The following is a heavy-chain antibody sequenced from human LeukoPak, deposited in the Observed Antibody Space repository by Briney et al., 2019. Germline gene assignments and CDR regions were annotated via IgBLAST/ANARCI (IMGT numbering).Heavy chain of an antibody. CDR1: GGSFSGYY. Sequence: SETLSLTCAVYGGSFSGYYRSWIRQPPGKGLEWIGEINHSGSTNYNPSLKSRVTISVDTSKNQFSLKLSSVTAADTAVYYCARVDHCSSTSCFNPYNWFDPWGQGTLVTVSS. J-gene: IGHJ5*02. V-gene: IGHV4-34*01. CDR2: INHSGST. D-gene: IGHD2-2*01. CDR3: ARVDHCSSTSCFNPYNWFDP.